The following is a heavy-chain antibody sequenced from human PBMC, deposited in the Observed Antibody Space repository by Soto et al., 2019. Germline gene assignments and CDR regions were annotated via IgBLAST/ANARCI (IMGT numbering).Heavy chain of an antibody. CDR1: GGSISSGGYY. CDR3: AREGLTGTIGLYYYYGMDV. Sequence: PSETLSLTCTVSGGSISSGGYYWSWIRQHPGKGLEWIGYIFYSGTTYYNPSLKSRVTISVDTSKNQFSLKLSSMTAADTAVYYCAREGLTGTIGLYYYYGMDVWGQGTTVTVSS. J-gene: IGHJ6*02. CDR2: IFYSGTT. V-gene: IGHV4-31*03. D-gene: IGHD1-7*01.